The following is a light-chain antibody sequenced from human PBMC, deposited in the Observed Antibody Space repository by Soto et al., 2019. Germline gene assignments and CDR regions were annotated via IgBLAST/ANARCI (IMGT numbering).Light chain of an antibody. V-gene: IGKV3-15*01. CDR1: QSVSSN. CDR2: GAS. J-gene: IGKJ4*01. Sequence: EIVITQSPATLSVSPGERATLSCRASQSVSSNLAWYQQKPGQAPRLLIYGASTRATGFPARFSGSGAGTEFTLTISSLQSEDFEVYYCQQYNNWTLTFGGGTKVDIK. CDR3: QQYNNWTLT.